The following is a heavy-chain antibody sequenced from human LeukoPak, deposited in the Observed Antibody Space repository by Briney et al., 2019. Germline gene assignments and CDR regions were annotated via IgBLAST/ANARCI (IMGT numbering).Heavy chain of an antibody. CDR2: IRYDGSNK. J-gene: IGHJ4*02. CDR1: GFTFSSYG. V-gene: IGHV3-30*02. Sequence: GGSLRLPCAASGFTFSSYGMHWVRQAPGKGLEWVAFIRYDGSNKCYADSVKGRFTISRDNSKNTLYLQMNSLRAEDTAVYYCAKAPHSDNWSPNFWGQGTLVTVSS. CDR3: AKAPHSDNWSPNF. D-gene: IGHD1-1*01.